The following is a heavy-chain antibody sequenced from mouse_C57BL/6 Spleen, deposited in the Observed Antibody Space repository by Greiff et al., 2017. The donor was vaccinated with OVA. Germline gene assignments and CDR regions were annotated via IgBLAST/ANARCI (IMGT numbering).Heavy chain of an antibody. CDR1: GYTFTSYG. CDR2: IYPRSGNT. Sequence: QVQLKESGAELARPGASVKLSCKASGYTFTSYGISWVKQRTGQGLEWIGEIYPRSGNTYYNEKFKGKATLTADKSSSTAYMELRSLTSEDSAVYFCARTGDGYYAAYWGQGTLVTVSA. V-gene: IGHV1-81*01. J-gene: IGHJ3*01. CDR3: ARTGDGYYAAY. D-gene: IGHD2-3*01.